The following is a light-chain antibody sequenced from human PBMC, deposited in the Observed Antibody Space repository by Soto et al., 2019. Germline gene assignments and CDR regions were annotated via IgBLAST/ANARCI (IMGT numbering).Light chain of an antibody. V-gene: IGKV2-30*02. Sequence: DVVMTQSPLSLPVTLGQPASISCRSSQSLVHSDGNTYLNWFQQRPGHSPRRLIYKVSNRDSGVPDRFSGSGSGTDFTLKISRVEADDVGIYYCMQGTHWPRTFGPGTKVDIK. J-gene: IGKJ3*01. CDR2: KVS. CDR1: QSLVHSDGNTY. CDR3: MQGTHWPRT.